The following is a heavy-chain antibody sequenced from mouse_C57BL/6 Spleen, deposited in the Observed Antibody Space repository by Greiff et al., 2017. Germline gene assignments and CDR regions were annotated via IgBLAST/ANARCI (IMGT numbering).Heavy chain of an antibody. CDR1: GYTFTEYT. CDR2: FYPGSGSI. J-gene: IGHJ2*01. CDR3: AIHEEILITTVRATDYIDY. Sequence: QVQLQQSGAELVKPGASVKLSCKASGYTFTEYTIHWVKQRSGQGLEWIGRFYPGSGSIKYNEKFKDKATLTADKSSRTVYMELSRLTSEVSAVYVCAIHEEILITTVRATDYIDYWGQGTTLTVSS. V-gene: IGHV1-62-2*01. D-gene: IGHD1-1*01.